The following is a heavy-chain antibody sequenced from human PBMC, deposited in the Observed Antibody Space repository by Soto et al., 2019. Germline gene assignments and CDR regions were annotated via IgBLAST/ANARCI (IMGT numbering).Heavy chain of an antibody. J-gene: IGHJ4*02. D-gene: IGHD3-9*01. V-gene: IGHV4-39*01. Sequence: PSETLSLTCTVSGGSISSSSYYWGWIRQPPGKGLEWIGSIYYSGSTYYNPSLKSRVTISVDTSKNQFSLKLSSVTAADTAVYYCARSLGDWLYNDYWGQGTLVTVSS. CDR3: ARSLGDWLYNDY. CDR1: GGSISSSSYY. CDR2: IYYSGST.